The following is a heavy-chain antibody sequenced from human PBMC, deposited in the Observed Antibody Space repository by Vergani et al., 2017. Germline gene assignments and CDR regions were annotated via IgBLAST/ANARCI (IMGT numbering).Heavy chain of an antibody. Sequence: EVQLVESGGGLVKPGGSLRLSCAASGFTFSGYGMNWVRQAPGKGLEWVSSISSSSGYIYYADSVTGRFTISRDNAKNSLYLQMNSLRAEDTALYYCARDPNYDCWSGYGPFDPWGQGTLVTVSS. CDR1: GFTFSGYG. D-gene: IGHD3-3*01. CDR2: ISSSSGYI. J-gene: IGHJ5*02. CDR3: ARDPNYDCWSGYGPFDP. V-gene: IGHV3-21*04.